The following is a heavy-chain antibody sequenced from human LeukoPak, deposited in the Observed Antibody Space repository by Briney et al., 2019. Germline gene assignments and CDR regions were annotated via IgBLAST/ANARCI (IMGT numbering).Heavy chain of an antibody. J-gene: IGHJ4*02. D-gene: IGHD4-17*01. CDR3: AKGYGDYSRYYFDY. V-gene: IGHV3-23*01. Sequence: PGGSLRLSCAASGFTFNTYAMSWVRQAPGRGLEWVSAISGSGGSTYYADSVKGRFTISRDNPKNTLYLQMNSLRAEDTAVYYCAKGYGDYSRYYFDYWGQGTLVTVSS. CDR2: ISGSGGST. CDR1: GFTFNTYA.